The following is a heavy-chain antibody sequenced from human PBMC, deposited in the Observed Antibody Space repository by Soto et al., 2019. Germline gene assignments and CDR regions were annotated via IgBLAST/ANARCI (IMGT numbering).Heavy chain of an antibody. V-gene: IGHV3-33*01. CDR2: IWYDGSNK. CDR3: ARSEGHRYDFWSGYDHRGYNWFDP. CDR1: GFTFSSYG. Sequence: QPGGSLRLSCAASGFTFSSYGMHWVRQAPGKGLEWVAVIWYDGSNKYYADSVKGRFTISRDNSKNTLYLQMNSLRAEDTAVYYCARSEGHRYDFWSGYDHRGYNWFDPWGQGTLVTVSS. D-gene: IGHD3-3*01. J-gene: IGHJ5*02.